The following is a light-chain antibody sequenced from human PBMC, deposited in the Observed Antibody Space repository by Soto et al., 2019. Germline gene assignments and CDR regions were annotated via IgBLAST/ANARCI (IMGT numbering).Light chain of an antibody. CDR2: GAF. J-gene: IGKJ5*01. CDR3: QQRNILPPVT. V-gene: IGKV3-11*01. CDR1: PSVTNY. Sequence: EVVLTQTPATLSLSPGERATLSCSASPSVTNYLAWYPQKPGQAPRLLIYGAFNRATGIPARFSGRGSGTDSTLTISSLDPEDFAVYYCQQRNILPPVTFGQMTLPEI.